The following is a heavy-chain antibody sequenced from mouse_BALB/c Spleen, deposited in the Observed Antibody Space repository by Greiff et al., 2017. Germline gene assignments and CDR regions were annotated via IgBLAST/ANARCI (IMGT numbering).Heavy chain of an antibody. CDR2: IYPGNGDT. J-gene: IGHJ3*01. V-gene: IGHV1-12*01. CDR1: GYTFTSYN. CDR3: ARDSYGSSPFAY. D-gene: IGHD1-1*01. Sequence: LQQPGAELVKPGASVKMSCKASGYTFTSYNMHWVKQTPGQGLEWIGAIYPGNGDTSYNQKFKGKATLTADKSSSTAYMQLSSLTSEDSAVYYCARDSYGSSPFAYWGQGTLVTVSA.